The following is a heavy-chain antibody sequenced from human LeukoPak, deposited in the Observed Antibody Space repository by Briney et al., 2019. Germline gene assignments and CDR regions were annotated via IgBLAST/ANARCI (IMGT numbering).Heavy chain of an antibody. J-gene: IGHJ6*02. D-gene: IGHD6-13*01. CDR3: ASTGAAAGYYYYYGMDV. V-gene: IGHV1-2*02. Sequence: ASVKVSCTASGYTFTGYYMHWVRPAPGQGLEWMGWINPNSGGTNYAQKFQGRVTMTRDTSISTAYMELSRLRSDDTAVYYCASTGAAAGYYYYYGMDVWGQGTTVTVSS. CDR2: INPNSGGT. CDR1: GYTFTGYY.